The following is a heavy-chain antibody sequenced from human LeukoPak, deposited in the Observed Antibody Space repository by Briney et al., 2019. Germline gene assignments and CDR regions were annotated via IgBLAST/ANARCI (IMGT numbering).Heavy chain of an antibody. J-gene: IGHJ4*02. V-gene: IGHV3-30*02. Sequence: PGGSLRLSCAASGFTFCSYGMHWVRQAPGKGLEWVAFIRYDGSNKYYADSVKARFTLSRDNSKNTMYLQMNTLRAEDTAVYYCATGYSSGWYGRLDYWGQGTLVTVSS. D-gene: IGHD6-19*01. CDR2: IRYDGSNK. CDR3: ATGYSSGWYGRLDY. CDR1: GFTFCSYG.